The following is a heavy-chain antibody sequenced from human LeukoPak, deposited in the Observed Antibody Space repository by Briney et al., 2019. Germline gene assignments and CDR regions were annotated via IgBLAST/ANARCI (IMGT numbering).Heavy chain of an antibody. CDR2: TYYRSKWYN. CDR1: GDSVSSNSAA. D-gene: IGHD6-19*01. CDR3: ARGSAWFWYFDL. V-gene: IGHV6-1*01. Sequence: SQTLSLTCAISGDSVSSNSAAWNWIRQSPSRGLEWLGRTYYRSKWYNDYAVSVKSRIVINPDTSKNQFSLQLNSATPEDTAVYYCARGSAWFWYFDLWGRGTLVTVSS. J-gene: IGHJ2*01.